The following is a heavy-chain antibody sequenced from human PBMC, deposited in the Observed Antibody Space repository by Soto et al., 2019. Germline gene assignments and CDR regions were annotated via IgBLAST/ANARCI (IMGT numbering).Heavy chain of an antibody. CDR1: GGSISSGGYY. CDR3: ARDSWDFWSGYSTGKFDY. CDR2: IYYSGST. V-gene: IGHV4-31*03. J-gene: IGHJ4*02. D-gene: IGHD3-3*01. Sequence: QVQLQESGPGLVKPSQTLSLTCTVSGGSISSGGYYWSWIRQHPGKGLEWIGYIYYSGSTYYNPSLKSRVTISVDTSKNQFSLKLSSVTAADTAVYYCARDSWDFWSGYSTGKFDYWGQGTLVTVSS.